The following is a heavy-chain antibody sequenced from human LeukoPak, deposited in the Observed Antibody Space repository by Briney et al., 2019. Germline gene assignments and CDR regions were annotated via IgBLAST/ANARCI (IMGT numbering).Heavy chain of an antibody. D-gene: IGHD3-22*01. Sequence: GGSLRLSCAASGFTFSSYAMSWVRQAPGKGLEWVSAISGSGGSTYYADSVKGRFTISRDNSKNTLYLQMNSLRAEDTAVYYCAEESGITMIVVVKYNWFDPWGQGTLVTVSS. J-gene: IGHJ5*02. CDR1: GFTFSSYA. CDR3: AEESGITMIVVVKYNWFDP. CDR2: ISGSGGST. V-gene: IGHV3-23*01.